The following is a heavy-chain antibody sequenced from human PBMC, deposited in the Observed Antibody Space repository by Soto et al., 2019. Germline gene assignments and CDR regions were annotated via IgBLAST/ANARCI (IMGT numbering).Heavy chain of an antibody. CDR2: INHSGST. CDR1: GGSFSGYY. Sequence: QVQLQQWGAGLLKPSETLSLTCAVYGGSFSGYYWSWIRQPPGKGLEWIGEINHSGSTNYNPSLKSRVTISVDTSKNQFSLKLSSVTAADTAVYYCARIWVYYYYYMDVWGKGTTVTVSS. D-gene: IGHD3-10*01. J-gene: IGHJ6*03. V-gene: IGHV4-34*01. CDR3: ARIWVYYYYYMDV.